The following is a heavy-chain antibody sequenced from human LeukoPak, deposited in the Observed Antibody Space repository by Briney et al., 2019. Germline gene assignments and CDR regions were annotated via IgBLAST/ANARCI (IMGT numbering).Heavy chain of an antibody. CDR1: GFTFSSYS. V-gene: IGHV3-64*02. CDR2: ISSNGGST. CDR3: ARMTLYGSGTVH. J-gene: IGHJ4*02. Sequence: GGSLRLSCSASGFTFSSYSMHWVRQAPGKGLEYVSGISSNGGSTWYAGSVKGRFTISRDNSKNTVNLQLGSLRIEDTAVYHCARMTLYGSGTVHWGQGILVTVSS. D-gene: IGHD3-10*01.